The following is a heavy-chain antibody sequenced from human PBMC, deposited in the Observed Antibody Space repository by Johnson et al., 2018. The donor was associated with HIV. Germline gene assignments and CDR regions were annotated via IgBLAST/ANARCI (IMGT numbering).Heavy chain of an antibody. CDR1: GFAFSDCY. D-gene: IGHD3-10*01. J-gene: IGHJ3*02. CDR2: ISSSDSTI. V-gene: IGHV3-11*01. Sequence: QVQLVESGGGLVKPGGSLRLSCAASGFAFSDCYMSWIRQAPGKGLEWISYISSSDSTIYYADSVKGRFTISRDNAKNSLYLQMNSLRAEDTALYYCTRGATWFGDAFDIWGQGTMVTVSS. CDR3: TRGATWFGDAFDI.